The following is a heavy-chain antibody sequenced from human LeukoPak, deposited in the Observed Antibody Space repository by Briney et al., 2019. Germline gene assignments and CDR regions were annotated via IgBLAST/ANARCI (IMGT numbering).Heavy chain of an antibody. V-gene: IGHV1-18*01. CDR1: GYTFTSYG. J-gene: IGHJ5*02. Sequence: ASVKVSCKASGYTFTSYGISWVRQAPGQGLEWMGWISAYNGNTNYAQKLQGRVTMTTDTSTSTAYMELRSLRSDDTAVYYCARDSYCSSTSCYGWFDPWGRGTLVTVSS. CDR3: ARDSYCSSTSCYGWFDP. D-gene: IGHD2-2*01. CDR2: ISAYNGNT.